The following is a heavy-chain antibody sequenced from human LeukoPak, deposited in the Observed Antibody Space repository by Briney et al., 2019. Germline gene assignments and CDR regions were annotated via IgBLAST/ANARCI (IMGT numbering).Heavy chain of an antibody. CDR3: ARAPYCSSTSCYRTYYFDY. CDR2: IYTSGST. J-gene: IGHJ4*02. Sequence: PSETLSLTCTVSSGSMSTYYWSWIRQPAGKGLEWIGRIYTSGSTNYNPSLKSRVTMSVDTSKNQFSLKLSSVTAADTAVYYCARAPYCSSTSCYRTYYFDYWGQGTLVTVSS. V-gene: IGHV4-4*07. CDR1: SGSMSTYY. D-gene: IGHD2-2*02.